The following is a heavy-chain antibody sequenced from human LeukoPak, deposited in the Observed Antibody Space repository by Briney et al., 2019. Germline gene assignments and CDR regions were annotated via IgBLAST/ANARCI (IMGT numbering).Heavy chain of an antibody. V-gene: IGHV4-31*03. Sequence: SETLSLTCTVSGGSISSGGYYWSWIRQHPGKGLEWIGYIYYSGSTYYNPSLKSRVTISVDTSKNQFSLKLSSVTAADTAVYYCARDVFGEEAAGVDYWGQGTLVTVSS. J-gene: IGHJ4*02. D-gene: IGHD6-13*01. CDR2: IYYSGST. CDR3: ARDVFGEEAAGVDY. CDR1: GGSISSGGYY.